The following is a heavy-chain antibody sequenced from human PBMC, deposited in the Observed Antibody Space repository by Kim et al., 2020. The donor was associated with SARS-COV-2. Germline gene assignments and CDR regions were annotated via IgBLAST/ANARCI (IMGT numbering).Heavy chain of an antibody. Sequence: GGSLRLSCAASGFTFNNYWMTWVRQAPGTGLEWVANIKEDGSEKYYVDSVKGRFTISRDNAKNSLYLQMNSLRAEDTAVYYCARDPPYGDFIYWGQGTLVTVSS. J-gene: IGHJ4*02. CDR2: IKEDGSEK. CDR1: GFTFNNYW. D-gene: IGHD4-17*01. V-gene: IGHV3-7*01. CDR3: ARDPPYGDFIY.